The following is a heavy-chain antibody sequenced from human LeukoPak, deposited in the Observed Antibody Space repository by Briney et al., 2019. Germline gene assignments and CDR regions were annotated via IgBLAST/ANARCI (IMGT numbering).Heavy chain of an antibody. CDR3: AKDVTSFFDAFDI. CDR1: GFTFTTFW. J-gene: IGHJ3*02. CDR2: INHDGSSA. Sequence: GGSLRLSCATSGFTFTTFWMHWVRQAPGKGLVWVARINHDGSSANYVDSVKGRFTISRDNAKNTVSLQMNSLRAEDTAVYYCAKDVTSFFDAFDIWGQGTMVTVSS. V-gene: IGHV3-74*01. D-gene: IGHD2-21*02.